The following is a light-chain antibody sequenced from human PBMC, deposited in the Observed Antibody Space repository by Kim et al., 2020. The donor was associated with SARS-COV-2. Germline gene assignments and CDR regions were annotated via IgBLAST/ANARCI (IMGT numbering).Light chain of an antibody. V-gene: IGLV1-44*01. Sequence: PGQRVTISCSGSSSNLGSNTVNWYQQLPGTAPKLLIYSNNQRPSGVPDRFSGSKSGTSASLAISGLQSEDEADYYCAAWDDSLNYVFGTGTKVTVL. CDR1: SSNLGSNT. J-gene: IGLJ1*01. CDR2: SNN. CDR3: AAWDDSLNYV.